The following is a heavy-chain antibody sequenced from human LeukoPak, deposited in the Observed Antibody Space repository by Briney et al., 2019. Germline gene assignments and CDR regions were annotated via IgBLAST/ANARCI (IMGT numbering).Heavy chain of an antibody. J-gene: IGHJ4*02. D-gene: IGHD6-13*01. CDR2: ISYDGSNK. V-gene: IGHV3-30-3*01. Sequence: GGSLRLSCAASGFTFSSYAMHWVRQAPGKRLEWVAVISYDGSNKYYADSVKGRFTISRDNSKNTLYLQMNSLRAEDTAVYYCARDSFLVAAAGTGNLDYWGQGTLVTVSS. CDR3: ARDSFLVAAAGTGNLDY. CDR1: GFTFSSYA.